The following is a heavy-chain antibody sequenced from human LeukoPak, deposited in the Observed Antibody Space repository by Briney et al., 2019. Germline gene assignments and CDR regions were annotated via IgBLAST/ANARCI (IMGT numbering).Heavy chain of an antibody. CDR1: GGSISDYY. CDR3: ARGTRYDYVWGSYRYSSWFDP. CDR2: IYSSGIA. Sequence: SETLSLTCTVSGGSISDYYWNWIRQPAGKGLEWIGRIYSSGIAHYNPSLKSRVTMSVDTSKNQFSLKLSSVTAADTAVYYCARGTRYDYVWGSYRYSSWFDPWGQGTLVTVSS. J-gene: IGHJ5*02. D-gene: IGHD3-16*02. V-gene: IGHV4-4*07.